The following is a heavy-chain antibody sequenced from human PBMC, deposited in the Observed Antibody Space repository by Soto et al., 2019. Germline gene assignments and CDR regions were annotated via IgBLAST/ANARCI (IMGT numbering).Heavy chain of an antibody. D-gene: IGHD1-7*01. CDR2: ISANGQGI. Sequence: PWGSLRLSCAASGFTFSTYALIWVRHSPGKGLEWVSAISANGQGIYYADSVRGRFTISRDNSKNTIFLHMDSLRAEDTAVYYCAKDRNYPRDQFHYWGQGTLVTVSS. CDR3: AKDRNYPRDQFHY. V-gene: IGHV3-23*01. CDR1: GFTFSTYA. J-gene: IGHJ4*02.